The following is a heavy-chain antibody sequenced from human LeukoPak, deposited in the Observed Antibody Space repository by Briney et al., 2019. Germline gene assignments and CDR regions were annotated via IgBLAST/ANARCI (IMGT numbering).Heavy chain of an antibody. CDR1: GYTFTGYY. J-gene: IGHJ4*02. Sequence: ASVKVSCKASGYTFTGYYMHWVRQAPGQGLEWMGWINPNNGDTNYARKFQGRVTMTRDTSISTAYMELSRLISDDTAVYYCVRDLTAVTTDFWGQGTLVTVSS. D-gene: IGHD4-11*01. CDR3: VRDLTAVTTDF. V-gene: IGHV1-2*02. CDR2: INPNNGDT.